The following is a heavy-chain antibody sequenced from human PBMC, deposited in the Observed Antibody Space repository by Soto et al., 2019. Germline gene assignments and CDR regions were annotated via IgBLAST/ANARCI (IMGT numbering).Heavy chain of an antibody. CDR1: GLTFRDAW. Sequence: PGGSLRLSCAVSGLTFRDAWMNWVRQAPGKGLEWVGNIKSNAAKAPPEHAESVKGRFIISRDDPKNTVYLQMSGLKTEDTAVYYCAWQGTTSFYFHSWGQGTLVTVSS. CDR2: IKSNAAKAPP. D-gene: IGHD1-1*01. CDR3: AWQGTTSFYFHS. J-gene: IGHJ4*02. V-gene: IGHV3-15*05.